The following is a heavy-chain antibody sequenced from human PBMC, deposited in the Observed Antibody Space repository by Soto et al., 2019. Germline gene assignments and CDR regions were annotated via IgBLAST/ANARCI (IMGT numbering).Heavy chain of an antibody. J-gene: IGHJ6*02. CDR1: GFTFSSYA. CDR3: AREYYDFWSGYYYYYGMDV. CDR2: ISYDGSNK. Sequence: QVQLVESGGGVVQPGRSLRLSCAASGFTFSSYAMHWVRQAPGKGLEWVAVISYDGSNKYYADSVKGRFTISRDNSKNTLYLKMNSLRAEDTAVYYCAREYYDFWSGYYYYYGMDVWGQGTTVTVSS. V-gene: IGHV3-30-3*01. D-gene: IGHD3-3*01.